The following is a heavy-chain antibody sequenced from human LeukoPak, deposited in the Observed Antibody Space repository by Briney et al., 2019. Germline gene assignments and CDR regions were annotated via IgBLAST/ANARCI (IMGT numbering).Heavy chain of an antibody. CDR2: ISAYNGNT. D-gene: IGHD3-22*01. CDR3: ARDPSHYYDSSGYFDYYYYGMDV. V-gene: IGHV1-18*01. J-gene: IGHJ6*02. CDR1: GYTFTSYG. Sequence: ASVKVSCKASGYTFTSYGISWVRQVPGQGLEWMGWISAYNGNTNYAQKLQGRVTMTTDTSTSTAYMELRSLRSDDTAVYYCARDPSHYYDSSGYFDYYYYGMDVWGQGTTVTVS.